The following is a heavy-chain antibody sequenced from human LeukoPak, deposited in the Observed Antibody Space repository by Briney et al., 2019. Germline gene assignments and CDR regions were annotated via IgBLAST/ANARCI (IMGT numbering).Heavy chain of an antibody. CDR2: INTDGSST. CDR1: GFTLSTYW. Sequence: PGGSLRLSCAASGFTLSTYWMHWVRHVPGKGLVWVSRINTDGSSTTYADSVKGRFTISRDNAKNTVDLQMNSLGAEDTAVYYCAGGTSGNYYCDSWGQGTLVTVSS. J-gene: IGHJ4*02. D-gene: IGHD3-10*01. V-gene: IGHV3-74*01. CDR3: AGGTSGNYYCDS.